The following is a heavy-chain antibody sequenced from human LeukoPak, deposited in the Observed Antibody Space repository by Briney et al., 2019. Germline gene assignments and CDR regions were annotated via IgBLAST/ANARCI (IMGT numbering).Heavy chain of an antibody. D-gene: IGHD3-22*01. Sequence: AGSLRLSCAASGFTFGSYGMSWVRQAPGKGLEWVSFITTNADGTSYADSVEGRFTISRDNPRNTLYMQMNSLRDEDTAVYYCAIMHGYYDGSGYWVQWGQGTLVTVSS. V-gene: IGHV3-23*01. CDR1: GFTFGSYG. CDR2: ITTNADGT. J-gene: IGHJ1*01. CDR3: AIMHGYYDGSGYWVQ.